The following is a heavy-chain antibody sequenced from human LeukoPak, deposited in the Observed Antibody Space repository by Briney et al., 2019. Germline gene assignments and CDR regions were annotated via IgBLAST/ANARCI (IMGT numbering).Heavy chain of an antibody. D-gene: IGHD3-22*01. CDR2: VSTGGGLK. CDR3: AKERDSSGYGAHYDS. V-gene: IGHV3-30*18. Sequence: GRSLRLSCAASGFTFSSYGMHWVRQAPGKGLEWVAVVSTGGGLKFYTDSVQGRFTISRDNSRNTVYPQMNSLRAEDTAVYFCAKERDSSGYGAHYDSWGQGTLVTVSS. J-gene: IGHJ4*02. CDR1: GFTFSSYG.